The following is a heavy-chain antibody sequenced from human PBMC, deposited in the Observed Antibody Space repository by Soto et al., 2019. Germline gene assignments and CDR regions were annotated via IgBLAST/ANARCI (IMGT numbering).Heavy chain of an antibody. CDR2: INPNSGGT. D-gene: IGHD6-13*01. CDR1: GYTFTGYY. V-gene: IGHV1-2*04. CDR3: ARNKRISSSWYYYYYYGMDV. J-gene: IGHJ6*02. Sequence: ASVEVSCKASGYTFTGYYMRWVRQAPGQGLEWMGWINPNSGGTNYAQKFQGWVTMTRDTSISTAYMELSRLRSDDTAVYYCARNKRISSSWYYYYYYGMDVWGQGTTVTVSS.